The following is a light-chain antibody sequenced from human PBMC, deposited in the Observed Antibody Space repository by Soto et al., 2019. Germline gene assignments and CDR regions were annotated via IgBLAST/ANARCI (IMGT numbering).Light chain of an antibody. CDR3: QQRSIWPLT. V-gene: IGKV3D-20*02. CDR2: GAS. Sequence: EIVLTPSPGTLSLSPVERATLSCRASQSVSNNYLAWYQQKPGQAPRLLIYGASNRATGIPARFSGSGSGADFTLTISSLEPEDVAVYFCQQRSIWPLTFGGGTKVDIK. CDR1: QSVSNNY. J-gene: IGKJ4*01.